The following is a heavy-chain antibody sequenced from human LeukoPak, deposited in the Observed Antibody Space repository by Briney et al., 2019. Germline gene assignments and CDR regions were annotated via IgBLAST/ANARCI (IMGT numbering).Heavy chain of an antibody. D-gene: IGHD2-8*01. V-gene: IGHV1-2*02. CDR3: ARGDCINGVCYLLRDY. CDR1: GYTFTGYY. Sequence: ASVKVSCKASGYTFTGYYMHWVRQAHGQGLEWMGWMNPNSGGTNYAQKFQGRVTMTRDTSINTAYMELSSLRSDDTAVYFCARGDCINGVCYLLRDYWGQGTLATVSS. CDR2: MNPNSGGT. J-gene: IGHJ4*02.